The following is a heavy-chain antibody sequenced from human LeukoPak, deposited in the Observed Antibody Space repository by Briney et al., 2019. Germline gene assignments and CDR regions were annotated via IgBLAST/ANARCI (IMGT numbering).Heavy chain of an antibody. V-gene: IGHV4-30-4*08. CDR1: GGSISSGDYY. Sequence: SETLSLTCTVSGGSISSGDYYWSWIRQPPGKGLEWIGYIYYSGSTYYNPSLKSRVTISVDTSKNQFSLKPSSVTAADTAVYYCARVNVASSYYDSSGYYDYWGQGTLVTVSS. CDR2: IYYSGST. CDR3: ARVNVASSYYDSSGYYDY. D-gene: IGHD3-22*01. J-gene: IGHJ4*02.